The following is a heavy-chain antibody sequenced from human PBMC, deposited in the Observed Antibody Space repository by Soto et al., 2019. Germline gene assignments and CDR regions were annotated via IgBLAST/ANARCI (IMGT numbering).Heavy chain of an antibody. CDR1: NGSITSTTW. J-gene: IGHJ4*02. CDR3: ARGADILTGYRGHFDY. V-gene: IGHV4-4*02. CDR2: VFHSGAT. D-gene: IGHD3-9*01. Sequence: QVQLQESGPGLVKPSGTLSLTCVVSNGSITSTTWWSWVRQPPGKGLEWLGEVFHSGATNYTPSLNSRVTISLDKSNNLFSLNLISVTAADTAVYYCARGADILTGYRGHFDYWGQGTLVTVSS.